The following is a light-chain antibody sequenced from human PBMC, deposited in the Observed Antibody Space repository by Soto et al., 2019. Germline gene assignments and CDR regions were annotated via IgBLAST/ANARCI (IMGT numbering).Light chain of an antibody. CDR3: QQCYMGWT. V-gene: IGKV1-5*01. CDR2: DAS. Sequence: DIQMTQSPSTLSASVGDRVTITCRASQSIGRFLAWYQHQPGKAPKLLIYDASTLESGVPSIFSGTGSGTEFTFSITSLQPEDFGTYYCQQCYMGWTFGQGTKVDFK. J-gene: IGKJ1*01. CDR1: QSIGRF.